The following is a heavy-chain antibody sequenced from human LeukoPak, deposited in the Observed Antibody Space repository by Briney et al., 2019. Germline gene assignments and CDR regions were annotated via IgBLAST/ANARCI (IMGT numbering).Heavy chain of an antibody. J-gene: IGHJ5*02. CDR3: ARGIAARLNWFDP. V-gene: IGHV4-4*07. CDR2: IYTSGST. CDR1: GGPISRYY. Sequence: SETLSLTCTVSGGPISRYYWSWIRQPAGKGLEWIGRIYTSGSTNYNPSLKSRVTMSVDTSKNQFSLKLSSVTAADTAVYYCARGIAARLNWFDPWGQGTLVTVSS. D-gene: IGHD6-6*01.